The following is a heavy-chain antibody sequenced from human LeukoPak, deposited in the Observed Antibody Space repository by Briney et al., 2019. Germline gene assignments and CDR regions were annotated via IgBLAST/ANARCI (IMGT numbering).Heavy chain of an antibody. V-gene: IGHV3-23*01. CDR1: GFTFSSYA. CDR2: ISGSGGST. Sequence: GGSLRLSCAASGFTFSSYAMSWVRQAPGKGLEWVSAISGSGGSTYYADSVEGRFTISRDNSKNTLYLQMNSLRAEDTAVYYCAKDSSIVGATDFDYWGQGTLVTVSS. J-gene: IGHJ4*02. CDR3: AKDSSIVGATDFDY. D-gene: IGHD1-26*01.